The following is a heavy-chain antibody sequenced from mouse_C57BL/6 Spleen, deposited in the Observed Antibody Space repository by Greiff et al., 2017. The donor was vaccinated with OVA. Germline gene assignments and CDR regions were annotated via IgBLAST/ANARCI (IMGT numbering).Heavy chain of an antibody. J-gene: IGHJ1*03. D-gene: IGHD2-5*01. Sequence: EVKLQESGPGLVKPSQSLSLTCSVTGYSITSGYYWNWIRQFPGNKLEWMGYISYDGSNNYNPSLKNRISITRDTSKNQFFLKLNSVTTEDTATYYCASDSNSPHWYFDVWGTGTTVTVSS. CDR1: GYSITSGYY. CDR3: ASDSNSPHWYFDV. CDR2: ISYDGSN. V-gene: IGHV3-6*01.